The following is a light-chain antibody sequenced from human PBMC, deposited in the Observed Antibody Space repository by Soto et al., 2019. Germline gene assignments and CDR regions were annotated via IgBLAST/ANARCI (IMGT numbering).Light chain of an antibody. Sequence: QSVLTQPPSVSGAPGQRVTISCTGSSSNIGAGYDVHWYQQLPGTAPKLLIYGNSNRPSGVPDRFSGSKSGTSASLAITGLQAEDEAEYYCQSYDSSLSHVVFGGGTKLTVL. V-gene: IGLV1-40*01. J-gene: IGLJ2*01. CDR3: QSYDSSLSHVV. CDR1: SSNIGAGYD. CDR2: GNS.